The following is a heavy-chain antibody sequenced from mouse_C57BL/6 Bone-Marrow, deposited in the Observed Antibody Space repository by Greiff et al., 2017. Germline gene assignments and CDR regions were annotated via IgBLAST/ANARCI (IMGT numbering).Heavy chain of an antibody. Sequence: EVQGVESGGDLVKPGGSLKLSCAASGFTFSSYGMSWVRQTPDKRLEWVATISSGGSYTYYPDSVKGRFTISRDNAKNTLYLQMSSLKSEDTAMYYCASNPWFAYWGQGTLVTVSA. CDR1: GFTFSSYG. V-gene: IGHV5-6*01. J-gene: IGHJ3*01. CDR2: ISSGGSYT. CDR3: ASNPWFAY.